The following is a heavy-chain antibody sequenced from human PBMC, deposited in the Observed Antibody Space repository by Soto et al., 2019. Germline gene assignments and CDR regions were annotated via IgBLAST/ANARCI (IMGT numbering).Heavy chain of an antibody. J-gene: IGHJ5*02. Sequence: PGGSLRLSCAASGFTFSSYAMSWVRQAPGKGLEWVSAISGSGGSTYYADSVKGRFTISRDNSKNTLYLQMNSLRAEDTAVYYCAKRNGGGSTVTTSFDPWGQGTLVTVAS. V-gene: IGHV3-23*01. D-gene: IGHD4-17*01. CDR3: AKRNGGGSTVTTSFDP. CDR2: ISGSGGST. CDR1: GFTFSSYA.